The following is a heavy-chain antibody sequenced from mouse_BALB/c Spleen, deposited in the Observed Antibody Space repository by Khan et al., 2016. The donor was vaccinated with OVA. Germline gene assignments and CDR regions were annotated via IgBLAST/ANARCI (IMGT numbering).Heavy chain of an antibody. V-gene: IGHV1-7*01. D-gene: IGHD1-1*01. CDR3: ARRGLRWDFDY. CDR1: GYTFINYW. Sequence: QVQLQQSGAELAKPGASVKMSCKASGYTFINYWILWVKQRPGQGLEWIGYINPSTAYTEYNQNLKEKATLTADKSSSTAYMQRSSLTSEDSAVYYCARRGLRWDFDYWGQGTTLTVSS. CDR2: INPSTAYT. J-gene: IGHJ2*01.